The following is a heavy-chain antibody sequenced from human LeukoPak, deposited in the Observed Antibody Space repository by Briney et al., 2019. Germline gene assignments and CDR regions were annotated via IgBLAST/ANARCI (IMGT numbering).Heavy chain of an antibody. D-gene: IGHD3-22*01. J-gene: IGHJ6*03. Sequence: SETLSLTCAVYGGSFSGYYWSWIRQPPGKGLEWIGEINHSGSTNYNPSLKSRVTISVDTSKNQFSLKLSSVTAADTAVYYCARLATYYYDSSGYQHDYYYYYYMDVWGKGTTVTISS. V-gene: IGHV4-34*01. CDR2: INHSGST. CDR3: ARLATYYYDSSGYQHDYYYYYYMDV. CDR1: GGSFSGYY.